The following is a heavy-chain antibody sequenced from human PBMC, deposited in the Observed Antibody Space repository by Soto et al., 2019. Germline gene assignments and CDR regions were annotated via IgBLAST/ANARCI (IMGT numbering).Heavy chain of an antibody. CDR2: ISYDGSNK. CDR1: GFTFSSYA. J-gene: IGHJ4*02. Sequence: GGSLRLSCAASGFTFSSYAMHWVRQAPGKGLEWVAVISYDGSNKYYADSVKGRFTISRDNSKNTLYLQMNSLRAEDTAVYYCARDGNYRFDYWGQGTLVTVSS. V-gene: IGHV3-30-3*01. CDR3: ARDGNYRFDY. D-gene: IGHD1-7*01.